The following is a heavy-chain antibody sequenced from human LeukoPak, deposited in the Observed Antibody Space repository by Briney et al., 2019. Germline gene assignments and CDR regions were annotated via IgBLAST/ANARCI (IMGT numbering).Heavy chain of an antibody. V-gene: IGHV3-7*01. D-gene: IGHD3-10*01. CDR1: GFTFSDYY. J-gene: IGHJ6*03. CDR3: ARLSAYYYGSYFYYYMDV. CDR2: IRQDESER. Sequence: GGSLRLSCAASGFTFSDYYMSWVRQAPGKGPEWVANIRQDESERYFADSVKGRFTISRDNAKKSVYLHMSSLRAEDTALYYCARLSAYYYGSYFYYYMDVWGKGTTVTVSS.